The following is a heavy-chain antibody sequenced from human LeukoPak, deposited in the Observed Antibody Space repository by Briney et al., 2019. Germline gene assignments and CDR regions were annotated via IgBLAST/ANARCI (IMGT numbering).Heavy chain of an antibody. D-gene: IGHD2-2*01. J-gene: IGHJ4*02. Sequence: SQTLSLTCTLSARSISSSSYYWAWIRQPPGKGLEYIGSISDSGSGYYNPSLRSRVTMSADTSKNQFSLKLSSVTAADTAVYYCARGSPYHYWGQGTLVTVSS. CDR2: ISDSGSG. V-gene: IGHV4-39*01. CDR3: ARGSPYHY. CDR1: ARSISSSSYY.